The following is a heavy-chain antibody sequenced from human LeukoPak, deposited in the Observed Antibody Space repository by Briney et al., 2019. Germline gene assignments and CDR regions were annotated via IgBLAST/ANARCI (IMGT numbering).Heavy chain of an antibody. Sequence: GESLRLSCAASGFTVSSNYMSWVRQVPGKGLEWVSVIYSDGTISYADSVKGRFTISRDNSENTLYIQMNSLRVEGTAVYYWAREVGGGASGQWGQGSLVSV. CDR1: GFTVSSNY. J-gene: IGHJ4*02. CDR2: IYSDGTI. CDR3: AREVGGGASGQ. D-gene: IGHD3-16*01. V-gene: IGHV3-66*01.